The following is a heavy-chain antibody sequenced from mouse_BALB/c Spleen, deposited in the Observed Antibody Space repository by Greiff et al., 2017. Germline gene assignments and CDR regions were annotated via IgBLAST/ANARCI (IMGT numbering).Heavy chain of an antibody. CDR3: ARTSGTWDFDY. CDR2: INPSTGYT. J-gene: IGHJ2*01. D-gene: IGHD4-1*01. V-gene: IGHV1-7*01. CDR1: GYTFTSYW. Sequence: VQLQQSGAELAKPGASVKMSCKASGYTFTSYWMHWVKQRPGQGLEWIGYINPSTGYTEYNQKFKDKATLTADKSSSTAYMQLSSLTSEDSAVYYCARTSGTWDFDYWGQGTTLTVSS.